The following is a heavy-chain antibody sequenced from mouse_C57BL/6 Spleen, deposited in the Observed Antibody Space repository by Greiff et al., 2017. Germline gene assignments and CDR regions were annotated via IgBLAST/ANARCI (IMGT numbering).Heavy chain of an antibody. J-gene: IGHJ1*03. CDR3: ARSYYGSSLWYFDV. Sequence: QVQLQQPGAELVKPGASVKLSCKASGYTFTSYWMHWVKQRPGRGLEWIGRIDPNSGGTKYNEEFKSKATLTVDKPSSTAYMQLSSLTSEDSAVYYCARSYYGSSLWYFDVWGTGTTGTVSS. V-gene: IGHV1-72*01. CDR2: IDPNSGGT. D-gene: IGHD1-1*01. CDR1: GYTFTSYW.